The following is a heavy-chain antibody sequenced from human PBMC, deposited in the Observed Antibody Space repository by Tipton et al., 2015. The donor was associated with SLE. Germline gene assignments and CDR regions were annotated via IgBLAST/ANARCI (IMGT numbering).Heavy chain of an antibody. CDR1: GGSISTYY. D-gene: IGHD6-19*01. CDR2: IHKSGST. Sequence: PGLVKPSETLSLTCAVSGGSISTYYWSWIRQSPGKGLEWIGYIHKSGSTHYHPSLRGRVTISVDASKNQFSLNLNSVTAADTATYYCARVRGGWANDASDIWGQGTMVTVSS. CDR3: ARVRGGWANDASDI. J-gene: IGHJ3*02. V-gene: IGHV4-59*01.